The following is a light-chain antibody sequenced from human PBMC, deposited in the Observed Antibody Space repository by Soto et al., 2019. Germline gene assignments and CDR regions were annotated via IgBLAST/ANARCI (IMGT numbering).Light chain of an antibody. CDR1: QSISSY. CDR2: AAS. J-gene: IGKJ5*01. Sequence: QMNQTPSPLSPSVGGRVTLPSRASQSISSYLNWYQQKPGKAPKVLIYAASNLQSGVPPRFSGSGSGTDFTLTISSLQPEDVATYFCQQSYMTPITFGQGTRLEI. CDR3: QQSYMTPIT. V-gene: IGKV1-39*01.